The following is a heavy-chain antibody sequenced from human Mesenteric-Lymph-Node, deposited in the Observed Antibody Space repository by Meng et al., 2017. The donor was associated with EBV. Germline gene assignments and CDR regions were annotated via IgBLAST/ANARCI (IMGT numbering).Heavy chain of an antibody. CDR2: IYHGGST. CDR1: GGSISSSNW. J-gene: IGHJ2*01. CDR3: ARGEIVRGEWYFDL. Sequence: QGEVRVPGRGLVRPSGTLSLNCFVSGGSISSSNWWSWVRQSPGKGLEWIGEIYHGGSTNYNPSLKSRVTMSVDKSQNQFSLKLTSVTAADRAIYYCARGEIVRGEWYFDLWGRGTLVTVSS. D-gene: IGHD1-26*01. V-gene: IGHV4-4*02.